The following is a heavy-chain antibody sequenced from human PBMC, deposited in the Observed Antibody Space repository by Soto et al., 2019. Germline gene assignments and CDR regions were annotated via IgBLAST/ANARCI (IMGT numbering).Heavy chain of an antibody. CDR3: ARFERIPMIVGATHDYYHGMDV. D-gene: IGHD3-22*01. CDR1: GGTFSSYA. V-gene: IGHV1-69*06. J-gene: IGHJ6*02. Sequence: ASVKVSCKASGGTFSSYAISWVRQAPGQGLEWMGGIIPIFGTANYAQKFQGRVTITADKSTSTAYMELSSLRSEDTAVYYCARFERIPMIVGATHDYYHGMDVWGQGTTVTVSS. CDR2: IIPIFGTA.